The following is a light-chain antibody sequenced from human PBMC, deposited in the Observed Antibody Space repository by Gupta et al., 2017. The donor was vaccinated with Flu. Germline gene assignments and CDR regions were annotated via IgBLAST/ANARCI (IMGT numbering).Light chain of an antibody. Sequence: FVLPPSPATLSLSPGDRAIPSFRASQSVNIYLAWYKQNPGQPPRLLIFDASKRDAGIPARFSGSGFGKDLTLTISTREQEDFAVYYCQQRSNWLTFTFGRGTKVEIK. CDR3: QQRSNWLTFT. J-gene: IGKJ4*01. CDR2: DAS. CDR1: QSVNIY. V-gene: IGKV3-11*01.